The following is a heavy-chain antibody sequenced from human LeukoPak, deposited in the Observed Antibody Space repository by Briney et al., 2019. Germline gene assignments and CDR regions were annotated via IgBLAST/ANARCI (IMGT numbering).Heavy chain of an antibody. V-gene: IGHV4/OR15-8*01. CDR2: IHHDGGI. Sequence: SETLSLTCDVSGGSIDSTNWWNWVRQPPGKGLEWIGEIHHDGGINYNPSLKSRVTLSVDKSKNQFSLRLNSVTAADTAMYYCARSHDHLWGNYPDYWGQGTLVTVSS. J-gene: IGHJ4*02. CDR3: ARSHDHLWGNYPDY. CDR1: GGSIDSTNW. D-gene: IGHD3-16*02.